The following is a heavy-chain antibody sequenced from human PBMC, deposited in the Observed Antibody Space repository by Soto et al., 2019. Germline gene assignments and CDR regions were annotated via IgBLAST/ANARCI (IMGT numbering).Heavy chain of an antibody. D-gene: IGHD3-3*01. J-gene: IGHJ6*02. CDR3: ARALGGVSSSGMDV. CDR2: VSASGNA. Sequence: WTWVRQVPGKGLEWIGFVSASGNAFYNPSLKSRVAISIETSENQLSLRLLSVTAADAAVYFCARALGGVSSSGMDVWGQGTTVTVSS. V-gene: IGHV4-31*02.